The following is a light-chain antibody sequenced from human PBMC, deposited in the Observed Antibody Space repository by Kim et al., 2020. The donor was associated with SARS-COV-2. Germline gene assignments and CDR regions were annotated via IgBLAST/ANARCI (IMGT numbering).Light chain of an antibody. CDR1: RGSVGGNND. V-gene: IGLV2-14*03. Sequence: TVTISCTGTRGSVGGNNDVSWYQQHPGEAPKLMIYDVTYRPSGVSNRFACSKSGNTASLTISGLQADDEADYYCSSYTSTNSRGVFGTGTKVTVL. CDR3: SSYTSTNSRGV. CDR2: DVT. J-gene: IGLJ1*01.